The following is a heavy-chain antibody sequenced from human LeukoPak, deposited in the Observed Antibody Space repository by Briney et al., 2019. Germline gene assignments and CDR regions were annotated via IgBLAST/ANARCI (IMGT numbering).Heavy chain of an antibody. CDR1: GGSFSGYY. J-gene: IGHJ4*02. CDR2: INHSGST. Sequence: PSETLSLTCAVYGGSFSGYYWSWIRQPPGKGLEWIGEINHSGSTNYNPSLKSRVTISVDTSKNRFSLKLSSVTAADTAVYYCASSIAVAAIDYWGQGTLVTVSS. CDR3: ASSIAVAAIDY. V-gene: IGHV4-34*01. D-gene: IGHD6-19*01.